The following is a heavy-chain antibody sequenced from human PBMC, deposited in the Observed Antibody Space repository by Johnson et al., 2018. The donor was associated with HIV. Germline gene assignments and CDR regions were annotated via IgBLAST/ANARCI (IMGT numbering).Heavy chain of an antibody. CDR1: GFTFSSYG. V-gene: IGHV3-9*01. D-gene: IGHD6-6*01. CDR3: AKETRVLGAFDI. CDR2: SSWNLGSI. Sequence: VQLVESGGGLVQPGGSLRLSCAASGFTFSSYGPHWVRQAPGKGLAWVSGSSWNLGSIGYADSVTGRFTISRDNAKNSLYLQMNSLRAEDTALYYSAKETRVLGAFDIWGQGTMVTVSS. J-gene: IGHJ3*02.